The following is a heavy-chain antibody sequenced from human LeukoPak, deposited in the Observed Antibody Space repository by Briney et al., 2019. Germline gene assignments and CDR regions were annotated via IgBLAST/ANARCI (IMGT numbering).Heavy chain of an antibody. CDR3: AKDWASSGSYYSFDY. V-gene: IGHV3-30*02. D-gene: IGHD1-26*01. Sequence: GRSLRLSCAASGFIFSNYGMHWVRQTPGKGLEWVAFIRYDGSNKYYADSVKGRFTISRDNSKNTLYVQMNSLRAEDTAVYYCAKDWASSGSYYSFDYWGQGTLVTVSS. CDR2: IRYDGSNK. CDR1: GFIFSNYG. J-gene: IGHJ4*02.